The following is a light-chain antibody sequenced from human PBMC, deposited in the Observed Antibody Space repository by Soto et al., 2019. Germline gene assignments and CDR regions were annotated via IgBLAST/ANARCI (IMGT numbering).Light chain of an antibody. V-gene: IGKV3D-20*02. J-gene: IGKJ1*01. CDR2: DAS. CDR1: QSVSSSY. CDR3: QQRSNWPPWT. Sequence: EIVLTQSPGTLSLSPGERATLSCRASQSVSSSYLAWYQQKPGQAPRLLIHDASNRATGIPARFSGSGSGTDFTLTISRLAPEDFAVYYCQQRSNWPPWTFGQGTKVDI.